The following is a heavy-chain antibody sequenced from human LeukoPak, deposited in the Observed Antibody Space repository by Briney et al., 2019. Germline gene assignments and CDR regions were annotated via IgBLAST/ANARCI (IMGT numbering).Heavy chain of an antibody. CDR2: IKQDGSEK. CDR1: GFTFSSYW. V-gene: IGHV3-7*01. CDR3: ARDELVVTANYYYYYCMDV. J-gene: IGHJ6*03. D-gene: IGHD2-21*02. Sequence: PGGSLRLSCAASGFTFSSYWMSWVRQAPGKGLEWVANIKQDGSEKYYVDSVKGRFTISRDNAKNSLYLQMNSLRAEDTAVYYCARDELVVTANYYYYYCMDVWGKGTTVTVSS.